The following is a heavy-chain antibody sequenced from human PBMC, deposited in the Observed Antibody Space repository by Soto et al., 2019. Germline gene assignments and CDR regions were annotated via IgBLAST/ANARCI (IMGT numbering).Heavy chain of an antibody. CDR1: GASIISNRYH. D-gene: IGHD6-19*01. CDR3: ATTEVAVAVEY. J-gene: IGHJ4*02. Sequence: SETLSLTCSVSGASIISNRYHCVWIRQPPGKGLEWIGSLYYSVSTHYNPSLKSRVTISVDTSKNQFSLRLNSMTVADTAVYYCATTEVAVAVEYWGQGTLVTVSS. V-gene: IGHV4-39*01. CDR2: LYYSVST.